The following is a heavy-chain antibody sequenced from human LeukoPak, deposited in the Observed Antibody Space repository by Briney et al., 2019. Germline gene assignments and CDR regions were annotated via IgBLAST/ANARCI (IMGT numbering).Heavy chain of an antibody. CDR1: GFTFNRYT. J-gene: IGHJ3*02. CDR3: VRSPNGGFDAFDI. D-gene: IGHD2-15*01. CDR2: ITSSSSYI. Sequence: MPGGSLRLSCAASGFTFNRYTINWVRQAPGKGPEWVSSITSSSSYIYSADSVKGRFTISRDNAKNSLYLQMNSLRAEYTALYYCVRSPNGGFDAFDIWGQGTMVTVSS. V-gene: IGHV3-21*01.